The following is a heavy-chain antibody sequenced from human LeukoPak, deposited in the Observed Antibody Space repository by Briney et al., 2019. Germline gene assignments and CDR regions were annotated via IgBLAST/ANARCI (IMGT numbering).Heavy chain of an antibody. Sequence: GRSLRLSCVASGFTFDDYAMHWVRQAPGKGLEWVSGISWNSGTKGYADPVKGRFTISRDDAKNSLYLQMNSLRPEDTALYYCAKDLRNYYGSGSIVDYWGQGTLVTVSS. V-gene: IGHV3-9*01. CDR3: AKDLRNYYGSGSIVDY. CDR1: GFTFDDYA. D-gene: IGHD3-10*01. CDR2: ISWNSGTK. J-gene: IGHJ4*02.